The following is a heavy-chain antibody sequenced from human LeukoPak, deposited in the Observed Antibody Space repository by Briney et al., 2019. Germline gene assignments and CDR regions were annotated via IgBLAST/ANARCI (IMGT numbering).Heavy chain of an antibody. Sequence: ASVKVSCKASGYTFNTYGITWVRQAPGQGLEWMGWISPYNGNTNYAQKFQGRVTLTTDTSTSTAYMELRSLRSEDTAVYYCASSTFHIVVVPAAIQPDFDYWGQGTLVTVSS. D-gene: IGHD2-2*01. V-gene: IGHV1-18*01. CDR2: ISPYNGNT. CDR1: GYTFNTYG. CDR3: ASSTFHIVVVPAAIQPDFDY. J-gene: IGHJ4*02.